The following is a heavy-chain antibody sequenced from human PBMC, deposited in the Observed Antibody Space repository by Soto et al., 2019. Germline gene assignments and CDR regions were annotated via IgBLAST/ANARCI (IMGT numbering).Heavy chain of an antibody. D-gene: IGHD6-19*01. CDR3: ARVSGWDAFDI. J-gene: IGHJ3*02. CDR1: GFTFSSYS. Sequence: EVQLVESGGGLVKPGGSLRLSCATSGFTFSSYSMNWVRQAPGKGLEWVSSISSSSSYIYYADSVKGRFTISRDNAKNSLYLQMNSLRAEDTAVYYCARVSGWDAFDIWGQGTMVTVSS. CDR2: ISSSSSYI. V-gene: IGHV3-21*01.